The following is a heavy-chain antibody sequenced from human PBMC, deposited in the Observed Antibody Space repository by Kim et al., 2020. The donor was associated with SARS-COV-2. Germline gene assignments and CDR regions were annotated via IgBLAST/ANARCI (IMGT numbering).Heavy chain of an antibody. CDR3: ARVGGDRIQLWLYGRGDPYYYGMDV. V-gene: IGHV3-11*01. D-gene: IGHD5-18*01. CDR2: ISSSGSTI. J-gene: IGHJ6*02. CDR1: GFTFSDYY. Sequence: GGSLRLSCAASGFTFSDYYMSWIRQAPGKGLEWVSYISSSGSTIYYADSVKGRFTISRDNAKNSLYLQMNSLRAEDTAVYYCARVGGDRIQLWLYGRGDPYYYGMDVWGQGTTVTVSS.